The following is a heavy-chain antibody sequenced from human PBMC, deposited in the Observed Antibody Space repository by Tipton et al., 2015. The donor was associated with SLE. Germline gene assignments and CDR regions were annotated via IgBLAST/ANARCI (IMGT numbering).Heavy chain of an antibody. CDR1: GGSFSGYY. V-gene: IGHV4-34*01. CDR2: INHSGST. CDR3: ATGLGELFYYYGMDV. Sequence: TLSLTCAVYGGSFSGYYWSWIRQPPGKGLEWIGEINHSGSTNYNPPLKSRVTISVDTSKNQFSLKLSSVTAADTAVYYCATGLGELFYYYGMDVWGQGTTVTVSS. J-gene: IGHJ6*02. D-gene: IGHD3-10*01.